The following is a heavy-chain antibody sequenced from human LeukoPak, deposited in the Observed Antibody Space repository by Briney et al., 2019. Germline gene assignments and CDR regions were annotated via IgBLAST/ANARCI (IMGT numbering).Heavy chain of an antibody. V-gene: IGHV4-34*01. Sequence: SETLSLTCAVYGGSFSGYYWSWIRQPPGKGLEWTGEINHSGSTNYNPSLKSRVTISVDTSKNQFSLKLSSVTAADTAVYYCARFPGSAEYRHYYYMDVWGKGTTVTVSS. CDR3: ARFPGSAEYRHYYYMDV. CDR1: GGSFSGYY. J-gene: IGHJ6*03. D-gene: IGHD2-15*01. CDR2: INHSGST.